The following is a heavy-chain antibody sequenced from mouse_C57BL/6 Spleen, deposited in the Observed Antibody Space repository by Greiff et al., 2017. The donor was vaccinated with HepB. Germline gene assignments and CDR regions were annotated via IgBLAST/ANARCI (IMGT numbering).Heavy chain of an antibody. CDR2: IYYSGTI. J-gene: IGHJ1*03. CDR3: ARDYYGSSDWYFDV. V-gene: IGHV3-5*01. Sequence: VQLKESGPGLVKPSQTVFLTCTVTGISITTGNYRWSWIRQFPGNKLEWIGYIYYSGTITYNPSLTSRTTITRDTPKNQFFLEMNSLTAEDTATYYCARDYYGSSDWYFDVWGTGTTGTASS. CDR1: GISITTGNYR. D-gene: IGHD1-1*01.